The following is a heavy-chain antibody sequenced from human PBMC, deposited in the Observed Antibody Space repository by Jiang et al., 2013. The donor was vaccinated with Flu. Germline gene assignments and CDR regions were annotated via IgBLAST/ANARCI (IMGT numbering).Heavy chain of an antibody. CDR2: TYYRSKWYN. CDR3: ARAAQGYCSGGSCPQDWFDP. Sequence: SQTLSLTCAISGDSVSSNSAAWNWIRQSPSRGLEWLGRTYYRSKWYNDYAVSVKSRITINRDASKNQFSLQLNSVTPEDTAVYYCARAAQGYCSGGSCPQDWFDPWGQGTLV. J-gene: IGHJ5*02. D-gene: IGHD2-15*01. CDR1: GDSVSSNSAA. V-gene: IGHV6-1*01.